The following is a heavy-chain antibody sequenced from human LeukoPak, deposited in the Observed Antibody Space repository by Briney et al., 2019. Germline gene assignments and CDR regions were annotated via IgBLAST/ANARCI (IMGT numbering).Heavy chain of an antibody. V-gene: IGHV4-39*07. CDR1: CGSISSSNYY. CDR3: ARKQGGTMYDV. J-gene: IGHJ4*02. Sequence: SETLSLTCIVPCGSISSSNYYWAWIRQPPGKGLEWIGTFYSGGSAYYNPSLTSRVSISKDTSDNQFSLRLYSVTAADTAVYYCARKQGGTMYDVWGQGTQVTVSS. D-gene: IGHD1-7*01. CDR2: FYSGGSA.